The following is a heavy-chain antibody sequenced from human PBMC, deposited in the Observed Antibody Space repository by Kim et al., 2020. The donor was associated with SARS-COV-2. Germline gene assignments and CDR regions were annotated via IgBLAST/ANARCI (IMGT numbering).Heavy chain of an antibody. CDR2: IYSGGSST. Sequence: GGSLRLSCAASGFTFSSYAMSWVRQAPGKGLEWVSVIYSGGSSTYYADSVKGRFTISRDNSKNTLYLQMNSLRAEDTAVYYCAKDSLLAAAGSRHYYYGMDVWGQGTTVTVSS. J-gene: IGHJ6*02. V-gene: IGHV3-23*03. CDR3: AKDSLLAAAGSRHYYYGMDV. D-gene: IGHD6-13*01. CDR1: GFTFSSYA.